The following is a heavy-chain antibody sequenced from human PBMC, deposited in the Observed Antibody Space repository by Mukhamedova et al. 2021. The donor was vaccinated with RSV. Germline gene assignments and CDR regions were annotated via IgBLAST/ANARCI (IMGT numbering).Heavy chain of an antibody. CDR2: IGGTVEST. D-gene: IGHD1-26*01. J-gene: IGHJ4*02. V-gene: IGHV3-23*01. Sequence: GLEWVSSIGGTVESTYYADSVKGRFAISRDNSNYTLFLQMNNLGAEDTAVYYCAHRIVGAGPFDYRGQGTLVTVSS. CDR3: AHRIVGAGPFDY.